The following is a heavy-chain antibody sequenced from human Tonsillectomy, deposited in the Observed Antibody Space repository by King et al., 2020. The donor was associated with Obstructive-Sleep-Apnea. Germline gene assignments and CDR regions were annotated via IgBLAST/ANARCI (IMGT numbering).Heavy chain of an antibody. CDR3: AREAVVXAAIHHYNGMDV. Sequence: VQLQESGPGLVKPSETLSLMCSVSGYSISSGYYWGWIRQPPGKGLEWIGSFYHSGSTHYNPSLKSRVSISVDTSKNKFSLKLSSVTAADTAVYYCAREAVVXAAIHHYNGMDVXGQGTTVTVSS. V-gene: IGHV4-38-2*02. CDR1: GYSISSGYY. D-gene: IGHD2-15*01. CDR2: FYHSGST. J-gene: IGHJ6*02.